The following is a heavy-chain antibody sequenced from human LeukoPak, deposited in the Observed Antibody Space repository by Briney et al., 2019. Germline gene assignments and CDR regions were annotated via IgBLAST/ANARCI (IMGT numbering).Heavy chain of an antibody. CDR3: ASRGEMANREIYFDY. V-gene: IGHV1-69*04. CDR1: GGTFSSYA. CDR2: IIPIFGIA. Sequence: SVKVSCKASGGTFSSYAISWVRQAPGQGLEWMGRIIPIFGIANYAQKFQGRVTITADKSTSTAHMELSSLRSEDTAVYYCASRGEMANREIYFDYWGQGTLVTVSS. D-gene: IGHD5-24*01. J-gene: IGHJ4*02.